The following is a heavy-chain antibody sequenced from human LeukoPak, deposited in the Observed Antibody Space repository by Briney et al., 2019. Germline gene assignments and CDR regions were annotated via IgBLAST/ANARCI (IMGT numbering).Heavy chain of an antibody. V-gene: IGHV4-59*01. CDR1: SGSITSYY. J-gene: IGHJ2*01. Sequence: KPSATHSPTCSVSSGSITSYYRRWIRQPPGKGLEWIGYIYCSGSTNYDHSHKNLVTIAVYTTKNQLSLKMSSVTAADTAVYYCATRSDGYNSSHFDLWGRGTLVTVSS. CDR3: ATRSDGYNSSHFDL. CDR2: IYCSGST. D-gene: IGHD5-24*01.